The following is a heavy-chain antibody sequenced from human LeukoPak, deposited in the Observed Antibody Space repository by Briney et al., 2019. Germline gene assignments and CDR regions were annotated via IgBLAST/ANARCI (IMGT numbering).Heavy chain of an antibody. CDR3: ARGWFGELVGYYFDS. CDR1: GGSFSGYY. V-gene: IGHV4-34*01. D-gene: IGHD3-10*01. Sequence: SETLSLTCAVYGGSFSGYYWTWVRQPPEKGLEWIGEINHSGSTNYSPSLKTRVTISVDTSKNQFSLKMSSVTAADTAVYYCARGWFGELVGYYFDSWGQGTLVTVSS. J-gene: IGHJ4*02. CDR2: INHSGST.